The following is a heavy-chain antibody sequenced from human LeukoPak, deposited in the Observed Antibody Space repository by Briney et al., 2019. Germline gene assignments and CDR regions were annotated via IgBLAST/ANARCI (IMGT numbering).Heavy chain of an antibody. Sequence: GGSLRLSCAASEFTFSSYNMNWVRQAPGKGLEWVSYISSSSSYIYYADSVKGRFTISRDNAKNSLYLQMNSLRAEDTAVYYCARDLSFYYDSSGYYGDYWGQGTLVTVSS. CDR3: ARDLSFYYDSSGYYGDY. D-gene: IGHD3-22*01. CDR2: ISSSSSYI. CDR1: EFTFSSYN. J-gene: IGHJ4*02. V-gene: IGHV3-21*05.